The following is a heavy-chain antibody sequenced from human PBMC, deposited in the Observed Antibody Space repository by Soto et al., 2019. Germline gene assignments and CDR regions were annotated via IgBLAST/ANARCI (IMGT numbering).Heavy chain of an antibody. CDR3: ASQVTFAFDY. CDR2: IFYSGRT. V-gene: IGHV4-31*03. J-gene: IGHJ4*02. Sequence: QVQLQESGPGLVKPSQTLSLTCTVSGGSISSGSYYRSWIRQHPGKGLEWIGYIFYSGRTSYNPSLESRVTISMNTSKNQFSLKLNSVTAADTAVYYCASQVTFAFDYWGQGTLVTVSS. CDR1: GGSISSGSYY. D-gene: IGHD2-21*02.